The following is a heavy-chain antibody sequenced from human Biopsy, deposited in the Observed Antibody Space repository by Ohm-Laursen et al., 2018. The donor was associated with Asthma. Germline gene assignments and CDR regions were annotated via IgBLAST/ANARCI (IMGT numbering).Heavy chain of an antibody. V-gene: IGHV3-30*03. D-gene: IGHD1-1*01. J-gene: IGHJ3*02. CDR2: ISKDASTQ. CDR3: VRDGTDDAFDI. CDR1: GFTFSRYD. Sequence: SLRLSCAASGFTFSRYDMSWVRPAPGKGLEWVGVISKDASTQDYADSVKGRFTMARDNSKNTLDLQMNSLREEDTAVYYCVRDGTDDAFDIWGQGTVVSVSS.